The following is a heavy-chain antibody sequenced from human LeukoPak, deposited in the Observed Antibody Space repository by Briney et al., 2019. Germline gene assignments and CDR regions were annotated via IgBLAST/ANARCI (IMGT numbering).Heavy chain of an antibody. V-gene: IGHV4-59*01. CDR3: ARAIAAAGLFDY. Sequence: KPSETLSLTCTVSGGSISSYYWSWIRQPPGKGLEWIGYIYYSGSTNYNPSLKSRVTISVDTSKNQFSLKLSSVTAADTAVYYCARAIAAAGLFDYWGQGTLVTVSS. J-gene: IGHJ4*02. D-gene: IGHD6-13*01. CDR1: GGSISSYY. CDR2: IYYSGST.